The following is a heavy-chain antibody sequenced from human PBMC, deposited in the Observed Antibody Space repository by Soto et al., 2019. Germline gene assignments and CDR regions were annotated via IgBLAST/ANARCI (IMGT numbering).Heavy chain of an antibody. CDR2: ITGNSDIT. CDR1: GLTLSTNA. Sequence: EVQLLESGGGLVQPGGSLRLSCVASGLTLSTNAMTWVRQAPGKGLEWVAFITGNSDITYYADSVKGRFTVSRDNSRNTLYLHMNSLRAEDTAVYYCAKALVTGFYSSLDSWGQGTPVTVSS. D-gene: IGHD3-9*01. V-gene: IGHV3-23*01. J-gene: IGHJ5*01. CDR3: AKALVTGFYSSLDS.